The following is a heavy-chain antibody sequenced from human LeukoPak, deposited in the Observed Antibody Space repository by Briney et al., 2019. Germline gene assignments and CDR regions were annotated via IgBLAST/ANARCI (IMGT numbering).Heavy chain of an antibody. D-gene: IGHD3-16*01. CDR1: GFTVSTNY. CDR2: IYSGGGT. Sequence: PGGSLRLSCAASGFTVSTNYMTWGRQAPREGLEWGSVIYSGGGTYYADSVKGRFTISRDNSKNTLYLQMNSLRAEDTAVYYCARMGYDAFDIWGHGTMVTVSA. V-gene: IGHV3-53*01. J-gene: IGHJ3*02. CDR3: ARMGYDAFDI.